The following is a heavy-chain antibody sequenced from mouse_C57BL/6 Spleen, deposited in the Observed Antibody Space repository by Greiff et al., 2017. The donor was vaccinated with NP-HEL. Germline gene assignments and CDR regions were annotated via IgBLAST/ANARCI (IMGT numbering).Heavy chain of an antibody. CDR2: INPGSGGT. CDR3: ALGSSRNY. J-gene: IGHJ2*01. CDR1: GYAFTNYL. D-gene: IGHD1-1*01. Sequence: QVQLQQSGAELVRPGTSVKVSCKASGYAFTNYLIEWVKQRPGQGLEWIGVINPGSGGTNSNEKFKGQATLTSVKSSRTAFMPLSSLTSADSAVDFCALGSSRNYWGQGTTRTVSS. V-gene: IGHV1-54*01.